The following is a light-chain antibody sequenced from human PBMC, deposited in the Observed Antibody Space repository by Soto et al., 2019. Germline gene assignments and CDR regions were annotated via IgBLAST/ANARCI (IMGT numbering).Light chain of an antibody. CDR2: KAS. CDR1: QTISSW. CDR3: QHYNSYSEA. V-gene: IGKV1-5*03. Sequence: DIQMTQSPSTLSGSVGDRVTITFRASQTISSWLAWYPQKPGKAPKLLIYKASTLKSGVPSRFSGSGSGKEFTLTISSLQPDDFATYYGQHYNSYSEAFGQGTKVDIK. J-gene: IGKJ1*01.